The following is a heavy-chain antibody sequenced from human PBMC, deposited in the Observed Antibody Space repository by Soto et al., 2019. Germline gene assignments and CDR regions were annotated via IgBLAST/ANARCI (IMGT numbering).Heavy chain of an antibody. Sequence: PGGSLRLSCAASGFTFSSYAMSWVRQAPGKGLEWVSAISGSGGSTYYADSVKGRFTISRDNSKNTLYLQMNSLRAEDTAVYYCAKDLVTVRRGDNWFDPWGQGTLVTVSS. J-gene: IGHJ5*02. CDR1: GFTFSSYA. V-gene: IGHV3-23*01. D-gene: IGHD3-10*01. CDR3: AKDLVTVRRGDNWFDP. CDR2: ISGSGGST.